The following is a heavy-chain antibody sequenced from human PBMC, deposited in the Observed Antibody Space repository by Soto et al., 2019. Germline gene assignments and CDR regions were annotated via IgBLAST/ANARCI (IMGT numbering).Heavy chain of an antibody. J-gene: IGHJ4*02. CDR2: IYPGDSDT. V-gene: IGHV5-51*01. D-gene: IGHD4-17*01. Sequence: PGESLNISCKGSGYRFTSYWIGWVRPMPGKGLEWMGIIYPGDSDTRYSPSFQGQVTISADKSISTAYLQWSSLKASDTAMYYCARRRRTKDYGDYVLDFDYWGQGTLVTVSS. CDR3: ARRRRTKDYGDYVLDFDY. CDR1: GYRFTSYW.